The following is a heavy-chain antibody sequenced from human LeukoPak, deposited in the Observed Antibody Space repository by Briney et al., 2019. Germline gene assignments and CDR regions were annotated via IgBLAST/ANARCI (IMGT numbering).Heavy chain of an antibody. D-gene: IGHD2-15*01. CDR3: ARSKHCSGGSCYSDSQGVY. V-gene: IGHV1-69*13. CDR2: IIPIFGTA. Sequence: ASVKVSCKAPGGTFSSYAISWVRQAPGQGLEWMGGIIPIFGTANYAQKFQGRVTITADESTSTAYMELSSLRSEDTAVYYCARSKHCSGGSCYSDSQGVYWGQGTLVTVSS. CDR1: GGTFSSYA. J-gene: IGHJ4*02.